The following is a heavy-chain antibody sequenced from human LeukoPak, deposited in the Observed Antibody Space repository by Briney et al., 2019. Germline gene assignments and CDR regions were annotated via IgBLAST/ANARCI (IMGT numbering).Heavy chain of an antibody. Sequence: GGSLRLSCAASGFTFNNYAMTWVRQAPGKGLEWVSAISGSGGTTYYADSVKGRFAISRDNSRNTLYLQMNSLRAEDTAIYYCSKERSSSWYSEYWGQGTLVTVSS. CDR1: GFTFNNYA. CDR2: ISGSGGTT. J-gene: IGHJ4*02. CDR3: SKERSSSWYSEY. V-gene: IGHV3-23*01. D-gene: IGHD6-13*01.